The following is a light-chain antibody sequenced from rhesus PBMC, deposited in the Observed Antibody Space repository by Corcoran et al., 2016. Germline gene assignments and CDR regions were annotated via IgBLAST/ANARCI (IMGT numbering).Light chain of an antibody. J-gene: IGLJ6*01. CDR2: DVS. V-gene: IGLV2S9*01. CDR1: SSDIGGYND. CDR3: CSYRSGSTLV. Sequence: QSALTQPPSVSKSLGQSVTISCTGTSSDIGGYNDVSWYQQHPGTAPRLLIYDVSKRPSGVSDRFSGSKSGNTASLTISGLQAEDEADYYGCSYRSGSTLVFGSGTKLTVL.